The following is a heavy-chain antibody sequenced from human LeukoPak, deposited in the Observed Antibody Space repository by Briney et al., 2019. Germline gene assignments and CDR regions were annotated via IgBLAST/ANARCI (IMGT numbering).Heavy chain of an antibody. CDR3: ARGGGDY. D-gene: IGHD1-26*01. Sequence: GESLRLSCVASGFTFSDYWMTWVRQAPGKGLEWVANIKQDESDKKYVDSVKGRFTISRDNAKNSLYLQMDSLRDEDTAVYYCARGGGDYWGQGTLVTVTS. J-gene: IGHJ4*02. CDR2: IKQDESDK. V-gene: IGHV3-7*01. CDR1: GFTFSDYW.